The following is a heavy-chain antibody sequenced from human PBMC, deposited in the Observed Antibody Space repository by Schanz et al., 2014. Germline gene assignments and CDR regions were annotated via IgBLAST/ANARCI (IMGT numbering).Heavy chain of an antibody. V-gene: IGHV3-23*04. CDR1: GFTFSNHA. CDR3: AKGVGGGLLLGSTFDN. Sequence: EVQLVESGGGLVQPGGSLRLSCSASGFTFSNHALSWVRQAPGKGLEWVSGIGGSGDSTHYADSVKGRFIISRDNSKNTVYLEMNNVRVDDTAVYYCAKGVGGGLLLGSTFDNWGQGTMVTVTS. CDR2: IGGSGDST. J-gene: IGHJ3*02. D-gene: IGHD3-16*01.